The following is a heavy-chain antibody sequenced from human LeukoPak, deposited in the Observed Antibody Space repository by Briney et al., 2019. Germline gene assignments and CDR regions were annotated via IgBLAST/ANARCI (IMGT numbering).Heavy chain of an antibody. CDR3: AREPPLDYGDDWFDP. CDR1: GFTFSSYA. J-gene: IGHJ5*02. V-gene: IGHV3-48*04. CDR2: ISSSGSTI. D-gene: IGHD4-17*01. Sequence: GGSLRLSCAASGFTFSSYAMSWVRQAPGKGLEWVSYISSSGSTIYYADSVKGRFTISRDNAKNSLYLQMNSLRAEDTAVYYCAREPPLDYGDDWFDPWGQGTLVTVSS.